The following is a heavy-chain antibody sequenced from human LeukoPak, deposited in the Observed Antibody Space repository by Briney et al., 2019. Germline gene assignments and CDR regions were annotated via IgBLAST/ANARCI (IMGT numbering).Heavy chain of an antibody. Sequence: GGSLRLSCAASGFTFSSYGMCWVRPAPGKGLEWVSGISDSGSSTYYADSVKGRFTISRDNSKNTMYLQMNSLRAEDTAVYYCAKVVAWVDYWGQGTLVTVSS. V-gene: IGHV3-23*01. J-gene: IGHJ4*02. CDR1: GFTFSSYG. CDR3: AKVVAWVDY. D-gene: IGHD2-15*01. CDR2: ISDSGSST.